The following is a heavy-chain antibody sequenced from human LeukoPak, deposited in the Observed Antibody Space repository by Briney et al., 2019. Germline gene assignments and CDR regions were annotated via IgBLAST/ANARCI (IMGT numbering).Heavy chain of an antibody. CDR1: GYTLTELS. J-gene: IGHJ5*02. CDR3: ARTVTPRYWFDP. Sequence: ASVKVSCKVSGYTLTELSMHWVRQAPGQGLEWMGIINPSGGSTSYAQKFQGRVTMTRDTSTSTVYMELSSLRSEDTAVYYCARTVTPRYWFDPWGQGTLVTVSS. V-gene: IGHV1-46*01. CDR2: INPSGGST. D-gene: IGHD4-23*01.